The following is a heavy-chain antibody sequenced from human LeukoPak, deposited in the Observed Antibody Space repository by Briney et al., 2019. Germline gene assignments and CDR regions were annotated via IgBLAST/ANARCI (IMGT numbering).Heavy chain of an antibody. V-gene: IGHV3-30*18. Sequence: GGAPRLSCAAPGFTLRRYGIESVRPGPSEGLEWVAVISYDGSNKYYADSVKGRFTISRDDSKNTLYLQMNSLRAEDTAVYYCAKSDYGDYNWGQGTLVTVSS. J-gene: IGHJ4*02. D-gene: IGHD4-17*01. CDR1: GFTLRRYG. CDR2: ISYDGSNK. CDR3: AKSDYGDYN.